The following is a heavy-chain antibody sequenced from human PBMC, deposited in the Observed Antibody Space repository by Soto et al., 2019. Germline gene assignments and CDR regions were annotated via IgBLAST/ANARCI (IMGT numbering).Heavy chain of an antibody. CDR3: VRVVAIPGYPDN. J-gene: IGHJ4*02. D-gene: IGHD5-12*01. V-gene: IGHV1-69*12. CDR2: IVPIVDTS. CDR1: GGTFSSYA. Sequence: QVQLVQSGAEVRQPASSVKVSCKTSGGTFSSYAISWVRQAPGQGLEWMGGIVPIVDTSTYAQKFQGRVTITADESTSTVDMEPSSLRSDDTAVYYCVRVVAIPGYPDNWGQGTLVTVSS.